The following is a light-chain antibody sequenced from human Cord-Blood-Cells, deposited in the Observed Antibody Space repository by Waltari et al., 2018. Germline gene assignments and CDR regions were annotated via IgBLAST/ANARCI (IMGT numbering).Light chain of an antibody. CDR1: QSISSW. V-gene: IGKV1-5*03. J-gene: IGKJ1*01. CDR3: QQYNRQWT. CDR2: KAA. Sequence: DIQMTQYPSTLSASVGDRVTITCRASQSISSWLAWYQQKPGKAPKLLIYKAASLESGVPSRFSGSGSGTEFTLTISSLQPDDFATYYCQQYNRQWTFGQGTKVEIK.